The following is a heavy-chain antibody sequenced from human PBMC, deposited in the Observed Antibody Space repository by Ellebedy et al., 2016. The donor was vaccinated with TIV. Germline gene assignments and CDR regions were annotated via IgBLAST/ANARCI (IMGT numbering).Heavy chain of an antibody. V-gene: IGHV3-7*03. CDR3: STWAASGRGWSY. CDR2: IKQDGSQK. J-gene: IGHJ4*02. CDR1: GFTFSSYW. D-gene: IGHD6-19*01. Sequence: GGSLRLSXAASGFTFSSYWMTWIRQAPGKGLEWVAHIKQDGSQKYYVDSVKGRFTISRDNAMNSLYLQMNSLRAEDTAVYYCSTWAASGRGWSYWGQGTLVTVSS.